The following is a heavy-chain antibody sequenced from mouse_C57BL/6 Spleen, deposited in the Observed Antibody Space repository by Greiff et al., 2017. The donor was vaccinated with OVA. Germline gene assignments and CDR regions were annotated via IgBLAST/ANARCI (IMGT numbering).Heavy chain of an antibody. D-gene: IGHD1-1*01. CDR3: AIREGCRYFWAIDV. V-gene: IGHV1-55*01. CDR2: INPGSGST. CDR1: GYTFTSYW. Sequence: VQLQQPGAELVKPGASVKMSCKASGYTFTSYWINWVKQRPGQGLEWIGDINPGSGSTNYNEKFKSKATVTVDTSSSTADMQLSSLTSEDSAVYYWAIREGCRYFWAIDVWGTGTTVTVSS. J-gene: IGHJ1*03.